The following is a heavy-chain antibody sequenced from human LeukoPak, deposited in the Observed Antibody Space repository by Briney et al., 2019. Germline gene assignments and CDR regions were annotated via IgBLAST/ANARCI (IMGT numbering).Heavy chain of an antibody. Sequence: SETLSLTCTVSGGSISSGSYYWSWIRQPAGKGLEWIGRIYTSGGTNYNPSLKSRVTISVDTSKNQFSLKLSSVTATDTAVYYCARVHIYGIETYYFDYWGQGTLVTVSS. CDR1: GGSISSGSYY. V-gene: IGHV4-61*02. CDR3: ARVHIYGIETYYFDY. CDR2: IYTSGGT. D-gene: IGHD4-17*01. J-gene: IGHJ4*02.